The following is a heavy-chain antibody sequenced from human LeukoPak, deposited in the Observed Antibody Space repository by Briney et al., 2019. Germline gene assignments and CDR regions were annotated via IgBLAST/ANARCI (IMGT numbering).Heavy chain of an antibody. CDR1: GFTFSRYT. D-gene: IGHD1-26*01. CDR2: IISRSDYI. Sequence: GGSLRLSCTASGFTFSRYTMHWGRQAPGKGLEWVSSIISRSDYIYDADSVKGRFTISRDNAKNSLYLQMNSLRAEDTAVYYCAKGRGATSGPSRTFEYWGQGTLVTVSS. J-gene: IGHJ4*02. V-gene: IGHV3-21*01. CDR3: AKGRGATSGPSRTFEY.